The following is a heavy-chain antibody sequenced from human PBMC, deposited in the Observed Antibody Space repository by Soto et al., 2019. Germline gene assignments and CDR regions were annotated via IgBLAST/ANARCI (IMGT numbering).Heavy chain of an antibody. J-gene: IGHJ5*02. CDR3: ARDYCSSTSCYGYNWFDP. CDR1: GFTLSIAG. V-gene: IGHV1-18*01. D-gene: IGHD2-2*01. CDR2: ISAYNGNT. Sequence: GGPAKGSRKASGFTLSIAGFCCGGKAPGQGLEGMGWISAYNGNTNYAQKLQGRVTMTTDTSTSTAYMELRSLRSDDTAVYYCARDYCSSTSCYGYNWFDPWGQGTLVTVSS.